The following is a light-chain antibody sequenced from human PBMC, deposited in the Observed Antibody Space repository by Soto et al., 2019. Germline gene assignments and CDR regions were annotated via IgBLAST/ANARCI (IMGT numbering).Light chain of an antibody. V-gene: IGKV3-15*01. CDR1: QSVDIN. CDR3: QQYRSWPRT. J-gene: IGKJ1*01. Sequence: EIVLTQSPGTLSLSPWERVTLSCRASQSVDINLAWYQQKPGQAPRLLIYGASTRATDMPGRFSGRGAGAEFTLTISSLQSEDFAVYYCQQYRSWPRTFGQGTKVDIK. CDR2: GAS.